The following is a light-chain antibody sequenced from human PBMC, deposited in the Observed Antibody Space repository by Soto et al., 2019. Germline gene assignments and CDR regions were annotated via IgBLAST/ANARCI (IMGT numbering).Light chain of an antibody. Sequence: IVLTQSPGTLSLSPGERATLSCRASQSVSNNYLAWYQQKPGQAPRLLIYGASNRATGIPDRFSGSGSGTDFTLTISRLEPEDFAVYYCQQYNDRLWTFGQGTKV. J-gene: IGKJ1*01. CDR1: QSVSNNY. CDR2: GAS. V-gene: IGKV3-20*01. CDR3: QQYNDRLWT.